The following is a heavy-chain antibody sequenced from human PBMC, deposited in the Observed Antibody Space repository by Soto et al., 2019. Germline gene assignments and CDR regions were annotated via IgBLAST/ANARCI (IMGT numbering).Heavy chain of an antibody. CDR2: IYYSGST. V-gene: IGHV4-39*01. CDR3: ARHLYDYIWGTFRPHQIDY. J-gene: IGHJ4*02. Sequence: SETLSLTCTVSGGSISSSSYYWGWIRQPPGKGLEWLGSIYYSGSTYYNPSLKSRVTISVDTSKNQFSLKLNSVTAADTAVYYCARHLYDYIWGTFRPHQIDYWRQGSLVTVSS. CDR1: GGSISSSSYY. D-gene: IGHD3-16*02.